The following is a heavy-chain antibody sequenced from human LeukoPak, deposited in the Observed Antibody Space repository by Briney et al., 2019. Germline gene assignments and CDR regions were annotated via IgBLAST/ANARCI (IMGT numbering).Heavy chain of an antibody. J-gene: IGHJ1*01. V-gene: IGHV1-18*01. CDR1: GYTFTSYG. CDR3: ARDVLDYGDYGYFQH. D-gene: IGHD4-17*01. Sequence: ASVKVSCKASGYTFTSYGISWVRQAPGQGLEWMGWFSAYNGNTNYAQKLQGRVTMTTDTSTSTAYMELRSLRSDDTAVYYCARDVLDYGDYGYFQHWGQGTLVTVSS. CDR2: FSAYNGNT.